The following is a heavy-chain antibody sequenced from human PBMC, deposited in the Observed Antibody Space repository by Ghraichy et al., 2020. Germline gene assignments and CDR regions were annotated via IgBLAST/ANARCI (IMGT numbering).Heavy chain of an antibody. CDR1: GGLISTYY. CDR2: IYNSGST. Sequence: SETLSLTCTVSGGLISTYYWNWIRRPPGKGLEWIGDIYNSGSTKYNPSLKSRVTISVETSKNQFSLRLTSVTTADTAVYYCVRQYSTGGTIWFDPWGQGTLVTVSS. V-gene: IGHV4-59*01. CDR3: VRQYSTGGTIWFDP. J-gene: IGHJ5*02. D-gene: IGHD1-26*01.